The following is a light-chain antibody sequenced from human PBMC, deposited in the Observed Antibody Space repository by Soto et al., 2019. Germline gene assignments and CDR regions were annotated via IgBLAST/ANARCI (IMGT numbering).Light chain of an antibody. V-gene: IGKV3-20*01. CDR1: QSISDT. CDR3: QQYGSSPIT. CDR2: GAS. Sequence: EIVLTQSPATLSLSPVGRATLSCRASQSISDTLAWYQQKPGQAPRLLIYGASSRAAGIPDRFSGSGSGTDFTLTISGLEPEDFAVYYCQQYGSSPITFGQGTRLEIK. J-gene: IGKJ5*01.